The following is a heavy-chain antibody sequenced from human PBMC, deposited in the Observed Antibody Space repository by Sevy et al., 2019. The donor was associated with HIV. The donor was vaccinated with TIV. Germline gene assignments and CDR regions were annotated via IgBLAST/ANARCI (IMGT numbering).Heavy chain of an antibody. CDR1: GSTLSRLS. D-gene: IGHD2-2*01. CDR2: FDPEDGET. J-gene: IGHJ6*02. V-gene: IGHV1-24*01. CDR3: ARFLSTSYYYYSAMDV. Sequence: ASVKVSCKVSGSTLSRLSMHWVRQVPGKGLEWMGSFDPEDGETIYARKFQGRVSMTEDTSTDTAYMELSSLRSEDTAVYYCARFLSTSYYYYSAMDVWGQGTTVTVSS.